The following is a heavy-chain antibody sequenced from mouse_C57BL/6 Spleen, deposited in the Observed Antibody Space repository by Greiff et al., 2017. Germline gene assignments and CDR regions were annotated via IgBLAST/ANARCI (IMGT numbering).Heavy chain of an antibody. D-gene: IGHD3-3*01. CDR1: GFSFTSYG. CDR3: SRTWLRYYAMDY. V-gene: IGHV2-2*01. CDR2: IWSGGST. J-gene: IGHJ4*01. Sequence: QVQLQQSGPGLVQPSQCLSITCTVSGFSFTSYGVNWVRQSPGKGLEWLGVIWSGGSTDYHAAFIYRLSISKVNSKRQVFFILNSLQADDAAIYYCSRTWLRYYAMDYWGQGTSVTVSS.